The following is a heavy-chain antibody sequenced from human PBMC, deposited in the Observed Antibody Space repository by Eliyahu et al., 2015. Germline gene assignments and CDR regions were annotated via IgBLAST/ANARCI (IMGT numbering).Heavy chain of an antibody. V-gene: IGHV4-61*01. D-gene: IGHD2-21*01. CDR3: ARDLVIASGGIKENYHALDL. J-gene: IGHJ3*01. CDR1: GYXVXNXPSY. Sequence: QVQLQESGPGLVKPSETLSLTCXXSGYXVXNXPSYWPWVRRPPGKGLEWIAYXHYRGTTNYNPSLKSRVTISLDTSKNQVSLQLRSATTADTGVYYCARDLVIASGGIKENYHALDLWGQGTMVTVSS. CDR2: XHYRGTT.